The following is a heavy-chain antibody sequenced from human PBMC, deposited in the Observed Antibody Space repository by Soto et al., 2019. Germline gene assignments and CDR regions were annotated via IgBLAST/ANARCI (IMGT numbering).Heavy chain of an antibody. CDR3: ARDVQRFGTVDTAMVDIGYFDY. V-gene: IGHV3-30-3*01. Sequence: QVQLVESGGGVVQPGRSLRLSCAASGFTFSSYAMHWVRQAPGKGLEWVAVISYDGSNKYYADSVKGRFTISRDNSKNTLYLQMNSLRAEDTAVYYCARDVQRFGTVDTAMVDIGYFDYWGQGTLVTVSS. J-gene: IGHJ4*02. CDR1: GFTFSSYA. D-gene: IGHD5-18*01. CDR2: ISYDGSNK.